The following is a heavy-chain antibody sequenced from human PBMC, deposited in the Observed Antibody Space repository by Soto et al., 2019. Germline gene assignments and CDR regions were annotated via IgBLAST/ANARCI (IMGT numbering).Heavy chain of an antibody. V-gene: IGHV3-23*01. J-gene: IGHJ4*02. D-gene: IGHD3-16*02. Sequence: SLSLSCTASGITFSNYAMSWVRQAPRKGLEWVSTISTSGGRPYYADSVKVRFTISRDNSKNTLYRQMNSLRAEDTAVYYCAKDPDRYDYVWGTYRYIDHWGQGTLVTVSS. CDR1: GITFSNYA. CDR3: AKDPDRYDYVWGTYRYIDH. CDR2: ISTSGGRP.